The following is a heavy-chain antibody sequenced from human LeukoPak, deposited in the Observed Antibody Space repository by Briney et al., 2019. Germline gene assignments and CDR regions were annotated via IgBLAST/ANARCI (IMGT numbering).Heavy chain of an antibody. CDR3: ARGSLRSSNNPLYWFDP. Sequence: ASVKVSCKASGYTFTSYGISWVRQAPGQGLEWMGWINPNSGGTNYAQKFQGWVTMTRDTSISTAYIELSRLRSDDTAVYYCARGSLRSSNNPLYWFDPWGQGTLVTVSS. CDR2: INPNSGGT. J-gene: IGHJ5*02. D-gene: IGHD6-13*01. CDR1: GYTFTSYG. V-gene: IGHV1-2*04.